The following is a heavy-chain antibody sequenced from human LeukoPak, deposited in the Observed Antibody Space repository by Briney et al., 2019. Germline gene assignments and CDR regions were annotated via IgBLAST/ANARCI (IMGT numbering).Heavy chain of an antibody. Sequence: PSETLSLTCTVSGGSISSNYWSWIRQPPGEGLEWIGYIYYSGSTNYNPSLNRPVSISVDTSQNQLPLILTYVPPEDPAVYYCARSLFPYSYDSSAYLPFDYWGQGTLVTVSS. D-gene: IGHD3-22*01. V-gene: IGHV4-59*01. CDR1: GGSISSNY. CDR3: ARSLFPYSYDSSAYLPFDY. CDR2: IYYSGST. J-gene: IGHJ4*02.